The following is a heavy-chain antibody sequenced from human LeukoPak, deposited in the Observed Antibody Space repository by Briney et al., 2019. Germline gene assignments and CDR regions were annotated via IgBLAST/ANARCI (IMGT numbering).Heavy chain of an antibody. D-gene: IGHD3-10*01. V-gene: IGHV4-61*02. CDR2: IHTSGST. J-gene: IGHJ6*03. CDR1: GGSISSGSYY. Sequence: SETLSLTCTVSGGSISSGSYYWSWIRQPAGKGLEWIGRIHTSGSTNYNPSLKSRVTMSVDTSKNQFSLKLSSVTAADTAVYYCARDQYYYGSGSLYMDVWGKGTTVTISS. CDR3: ARDQYYYGSGSLYMDV.